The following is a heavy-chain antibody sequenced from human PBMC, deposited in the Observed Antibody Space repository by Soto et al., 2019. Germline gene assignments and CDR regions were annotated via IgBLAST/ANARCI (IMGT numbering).Heavy chain of an antibody. V-gene: IGHV3-11*06. CDR2: ITYTSAYT. CDR3: AREKGDSFGYVDY. D-gene: IGHD5-18*01. J-gene: IGHJ4*02. CDR1: GFSFSDYY. Sequence: QVQLVESGGGLVKPGGSLRLSCAASGFSFSDYYMSWVRQAPGKGLEWLADITYTSAYTNYADSVKGRFTISRDNAKNSLYLEMSSLRAEDTAVYYCAREKGDSFGYVDYWGQGALVTVSS.